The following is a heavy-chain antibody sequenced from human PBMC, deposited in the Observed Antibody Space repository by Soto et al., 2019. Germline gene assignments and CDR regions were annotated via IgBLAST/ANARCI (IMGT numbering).Heavy chain of an antibody. CDR1: GFTFDDYA. D-gene: IGHD6-13*01. V-gene: IGHV3-9*01. CDR3: AKEIAPIAAAGTDY. J-gene: IGHJ4*02. CDR2: ISLNSCSI. Sequence: GGSLRLSCAASGFTFDDYALHWVRQAPGKGLECVSGISLNSCSIGYADSVKGRFTISRDNAKNSLYLQMNSLRAEDTALYYGAKEIAPIAAAGTDYGGQGARVTVS.